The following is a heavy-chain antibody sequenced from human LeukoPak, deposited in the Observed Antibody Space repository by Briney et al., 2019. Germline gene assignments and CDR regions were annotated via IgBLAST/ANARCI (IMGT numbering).Heavy chain of an antibody. J-gene: IGHJ3*02. CDR2: IYYSGST. D-gene: IGHD3-9*01. CDR1: GGSISRYY. V-gene: IGHV4-59*08. Sequence: SETLSLTCTVSGGSISRYYWSWIRQPPGKGLEWIGYIYYSGSTNYNPSLKGRVTISVDTSKNQFSLKLSSVTAADTAVYYCARQLDTDAFDIWGQGTMVTVSS. CDR3: ARQLDTDAFDI.